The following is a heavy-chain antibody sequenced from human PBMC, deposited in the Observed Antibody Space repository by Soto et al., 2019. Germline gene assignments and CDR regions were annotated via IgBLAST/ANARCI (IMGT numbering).Heavy chain of an antibody. CDR2: INPDNGNT. J-gene: IGHJ5*02. Sequence: GTSVKLSCEASGYTFTSYTMNWVRQAPGQRLEWMGWINPDNGNTKSSQKFQDRVIITRDTSASTAYIDLSSLRSEDTAVYYCARGIATGQLDPWGQGTLVTVSS. D-gene: IGHD2-15*01. CDR1: GYTFTSYT. V-gene: IGHV1-3*01. CDR3: ARGIATGQLDP.